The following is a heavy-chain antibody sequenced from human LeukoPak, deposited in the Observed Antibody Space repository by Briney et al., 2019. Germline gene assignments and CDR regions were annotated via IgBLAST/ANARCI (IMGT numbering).Heavy chain of an antibody. D-gene: IGHD2-8*02. V-gene: IGHV3-21*01. CDR3: ARGNWWVGAAQYCDC. CDR2: ISSDSSNI. Sequence: GGSLRLSCAASGFTFSSYSMNWVRQAPGKGLEWVSYISSDSSNIFYADSFKGRFTISRDNAQNSLYLQMNSLRVEDTAVYFCARGNWWVGAAQYCDCWGRGTLVTVSS. J-gene: IGHJ4*02. CDR1: GFTFSSYS.